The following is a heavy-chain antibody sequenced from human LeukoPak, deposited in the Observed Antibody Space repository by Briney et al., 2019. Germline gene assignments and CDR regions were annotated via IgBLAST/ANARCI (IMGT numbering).Heavy chain of an antibody. CDR3: ARKTSGYGNFDY. V-gene: IGHV3-30*01. Sequence: SGGSLRLSCAASGFTFSSYAMHWVRQAPGKGLEWVAVISYDGSNKYYADSVKGRFTISRDNSKNTLYLQMNSLRAEDTVVYYCARKTSGYGNFDYWGQGTLVTVSS. J-gene: IGHJ4*02. CDR2: ISYDGSNK. D-gene: IGHD5-12*01. CDR1: GFTFSSYA.